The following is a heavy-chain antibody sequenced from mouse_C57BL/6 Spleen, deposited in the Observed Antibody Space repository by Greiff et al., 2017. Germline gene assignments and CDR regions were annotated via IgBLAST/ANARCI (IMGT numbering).Heavy chain of an antibody. CDR2: IDPNSGGT. CDR3: ALTLYYDYDVPDY. CDR1: GYTFTSYW. V-gene: IGHV1-72*01. Sequence: QVHVKQPGAELVKPGASVKLSCKASGYTFTSYWMHWVKQRPGRGLEWIGRIDPNSGGTKYNEKFKSKATLTVDKPSSTAYMQLSSLTSEDSAVYYCALTLYYDYDVPDYWGQGTTLTVSS. J-gene: IGHJ2*01. D-gene: IGHD2-4*01.